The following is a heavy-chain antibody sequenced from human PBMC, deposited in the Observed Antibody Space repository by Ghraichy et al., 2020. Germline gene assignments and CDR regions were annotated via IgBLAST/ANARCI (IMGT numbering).Heavy chain of an antibody. CDR3: ARDGTYYYDSSGSPRTHYYYYGMDV. V-gene: IGHV3-21*01. CDR2: ISSSSSYI. D-gene: IGHD3-22*01. J-gene: IGHJ6*02. Sequence: GESLNISCAASGFTFSSYSMNWVRQAPGKGLEWVSSISSSSSYIYYADSVKGRFTISRDNAKNSLYLQMNSLRAEDTAVYYCARDGTYYYDSSGSPRTHYYYYGMDVWGQGTTVTVSS. CDR1: GFTFSSYS.